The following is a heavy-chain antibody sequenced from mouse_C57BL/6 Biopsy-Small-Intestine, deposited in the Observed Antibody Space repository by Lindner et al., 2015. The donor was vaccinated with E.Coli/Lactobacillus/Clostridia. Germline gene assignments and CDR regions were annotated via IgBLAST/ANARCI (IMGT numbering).Heavy chain of an antibody. Sequence: VQLQESGAELVRPGTSVKVSCKASGYAFTNYLIEWVKQRPGQGLVWIGLIYPGTGDIKYNEKFKGKARLTADKSTSTANIQLSSLTSEDSAVYFCTRSGRDVWGTGTTVTVSS. V-gene: IGHV1-54*01. CDR3: TRSGRDV. CDR2: IYPGTGDI. J-gene: IGHJ1*03. D-gene: IGHD4-1*01. CDR1: GYAFTNYL.